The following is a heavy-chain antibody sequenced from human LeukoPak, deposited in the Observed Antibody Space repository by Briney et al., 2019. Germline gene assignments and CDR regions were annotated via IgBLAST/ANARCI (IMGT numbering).Heavy chain of an antibody. CDR3: AKDSNYDFWSAYSPYYFDS. D-gene: IGHD3-3*01. V-gene: IGHV3-30*02. CDR1: GFTLSDYG. Sequence: GGSLKLSCAASGFTLSDYGMHWVRQAPGKGLEWVAFVRYDGSYNYYANSVKGRFTISRDNSKNTVYLQMNSLRPDDTAVYYCAKDSNYDFWSAYSPYYFDSWGQGTLVTVSS. J-gene: IGHJ4*02. CDR2: VRYDGSYN.